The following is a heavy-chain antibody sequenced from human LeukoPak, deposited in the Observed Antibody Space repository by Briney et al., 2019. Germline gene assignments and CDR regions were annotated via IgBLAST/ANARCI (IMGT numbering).Heavy chain of an antibody. D-gene: IGHD6-6*01. Sequence: PGGSLRLSCAASGFTFSSYSMNWVRQAPGKGLEWVSSISSSSSYIYYADSVKGRFTISGDNAKNSLYLQMNSLRAEDTAVYYCARDRGGKIAARVDYWGQGTLVTVSS. J-gene: IGHJ4*02. CDR1: GFTFSSYS. CDR3: ARDRGGKIAARVDY. CDR2: ISSSSSYI. V-gene: IGHV3-21*01.